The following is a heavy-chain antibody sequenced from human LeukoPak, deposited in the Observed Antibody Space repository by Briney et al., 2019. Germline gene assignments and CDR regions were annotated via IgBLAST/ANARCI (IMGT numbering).Heavy chain of an antibody. CDR3: SREGRITIFGVVIPPYYYHGMDV. V-gene: IGHV1-46*01. Sequence: EASVKVSCKASGYTFTSYYMHWVRQAPGQGLEWMGIINPSGGSTSYAQKFQGGVTMTRDTSTSTVYMELSSLRSEDTAVYYCSREGRITIFGVVIPPYYYHGMDVWGQGTTGNVSS. CDR1: GYTFTSYY. CDR2: INPSGGST. J-gene: IGHJ6*02. D-gene: IGHD3-3*01.